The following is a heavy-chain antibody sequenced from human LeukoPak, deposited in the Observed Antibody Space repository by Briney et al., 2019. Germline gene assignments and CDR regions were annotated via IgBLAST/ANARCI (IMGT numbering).Heavy chain of an antibody. J-gene: IGHJ5*02. Sequence: SETLSLTCTVSGGSISSSSYYWGWIRQPPGKRLEWIGSIYYSGSTYYNPSLKSRVTISVDTSKNQFSLKLSSVTAADTAVYYCARDARYCSSTSCYDDWFDPWGQGTLVTVSS. V-gene: IGHV4-39*07. CDR3: ARDARYCSSTSCYDDWFDP. CDR2: IYYSGST. D-gene: IGHD2-2*01. CDR1: GGSISSSSYY.